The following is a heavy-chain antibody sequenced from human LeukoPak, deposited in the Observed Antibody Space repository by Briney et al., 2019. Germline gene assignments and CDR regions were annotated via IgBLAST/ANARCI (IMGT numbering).Heavy chain of an antibody. D-gene: IGHD2-2*01. V-gene: IGHV3-21*01. CDR3: AREDIVVVPAALDAFDI. CDR2: ISSSSSYI. J-gene: IGHJ3*02. Sequence: PGGSLRLSCAASGFTFSSYSMNWVRQAPGKGLEWVSSISSSSSYIYYADSVKGRFTISRDNAKNSLYLQMNSLRAEDTAVYYCAREDIVVVPAALDAFDIWGQGTMVTVSS. CDR1: GFTFSSYS.